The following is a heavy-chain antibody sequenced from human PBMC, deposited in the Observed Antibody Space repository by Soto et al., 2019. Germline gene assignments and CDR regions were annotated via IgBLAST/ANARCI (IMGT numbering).Heavy chain of an antibody. Sequence: QVHLMQSGAEVKKPGSSVKVSCKASGGTFGSDAITWVRQAPGQGLEWVGRIIPIFGTTNYAQNLQGRVTISAHKSTLTSYMELHSLTSADTALYYCARDRTDSGYYTNWLDPWGQGTQVTVSS. CDR1: GGTFGSDA. CDR3: ARDRTDSGYYTNWLDP. CDR2: IIPIFGTT. J-gene: IGHJ5*02. V-gene: IGHV1-69*06. D-gene: IGHD3-22*01.